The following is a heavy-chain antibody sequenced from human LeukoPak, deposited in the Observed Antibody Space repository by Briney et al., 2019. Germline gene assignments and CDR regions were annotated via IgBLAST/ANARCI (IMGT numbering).Heavy chain of an antibody. CDR2: IWYDGSNK. D-gene: IGHD4-11*01. CDR3: ARDSPVSAGPFDP. CDR1: GMTFSSFG. Sequence: PGRSLRLSCAASGMTFSSFGMHWVRQAPGKGLEWVAFIWYDGSNKYYADSVKGRFTISRDNSKNTLYLQMNSLTAEDTAVYYCARDSPVSAGPFDPRGQGTLVTVSS. V-gene: IGHV3-33*01. J-gene: IGHJ5*02.